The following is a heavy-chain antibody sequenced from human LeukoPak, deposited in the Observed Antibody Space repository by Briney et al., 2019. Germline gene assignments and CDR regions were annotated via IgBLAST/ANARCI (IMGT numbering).Heavy chain of an antibody. Sequence: SETLSLTCTVSGGSISSSSYYWGWVRQPRGKGLEWIGSIYYSGSTYYNPSLKSRVAISVDTSKNQFSLKLSSVTAADTAVYYCARRDPVTSDAFDIWGQGTMVTVSS. CDR2: IYYSGST. J-gene: IGHJ3*02. CDR1: GGSISSSSYY. V-gene: IGHV4-39*01. D-gene: IGHD4-11*01. CDR3: ARRDPVTSDAFDI.